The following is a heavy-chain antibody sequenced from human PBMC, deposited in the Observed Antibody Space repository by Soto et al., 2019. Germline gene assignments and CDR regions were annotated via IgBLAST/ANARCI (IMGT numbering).Heavy chain of an antibody. D-gene: IGHD4-17*01. CDR2: ISYSGTT. Sequence: QVHLQESGPGLVKPSGTLSLSCDVSGVSFSSSNWWTWVRQPPGRGLEWIGQISYSGTTVYNSSCESRLSISVDRSKNVFSLKLNSVTAADTAIYFCARSASTVTPWMEPEEAFDIWGQGTMVIVSP. J-gene: IGHJ3*02. CDR3: ARSASTVTPWMEPEEAFDI. CDR1: GVSFSSSNW. V-gene: IGHV4-4*02.